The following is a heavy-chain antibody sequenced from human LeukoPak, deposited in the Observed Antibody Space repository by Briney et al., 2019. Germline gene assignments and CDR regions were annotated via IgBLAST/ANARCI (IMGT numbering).Heavy chain of an antibody. V-gene: IGHV3-33*01. D-gene: IGHD6-13*01. J-gene: IGHJ4*02. CDR3: AREGIAAAGLLDY. Sequence: GGSLRLSCAASGFTFSSYGMHWVRQAPGKGLEWVAVIWYDGSNKYYADSVKGRFTISRDNSKNTLYLQMNSLRAEDTAVYYCAREGIAAAGLLDYGGQGTLVTVSS. CDR1: GFTFSSYG. CDR2: IWYDGSNK.